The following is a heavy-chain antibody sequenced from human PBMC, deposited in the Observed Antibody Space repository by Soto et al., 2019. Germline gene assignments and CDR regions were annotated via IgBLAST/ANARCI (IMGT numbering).Heavy chain of an antibody. CDR1: EFTFSSYW. J-gene: IGHJ6*02. V-gene: IGHV3-74*01. Sequence: PGGSLRLSCAASEFTFSSYWMHWVRQAPGKGLVWVSRTNNDGSSTNYADSVKGRFTISRDNAKNTLYLQMNSLRADDTAVYYCARGRFYGMDVWGQGTTVTVSS. CDR2: TNNDGSST. CDR3: ARGRFYGMDV.